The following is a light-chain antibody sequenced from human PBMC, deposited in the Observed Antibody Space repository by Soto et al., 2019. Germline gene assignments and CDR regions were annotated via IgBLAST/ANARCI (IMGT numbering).Light chain of an antibody. J-gene: IGLJ2*01. CDR1: SSDVGGYNY. CDR2: DVN. V-gene: IGLV2-8*01. CDR3: SSYAGSNGVV. Sequence: QSVLTQPPSASGSPGQSVTISCTGTSSDVGGYNYVSWYQQHPGHAPKLMIYDVNKRPPGVPDRFSGSKSGNTASLTVSGLQAEDEADYYCSSYAGSNGVVFGGGTKVTVL.